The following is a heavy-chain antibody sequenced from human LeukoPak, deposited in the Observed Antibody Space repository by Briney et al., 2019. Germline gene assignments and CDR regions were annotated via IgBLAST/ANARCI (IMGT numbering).Heavy chain of an antibody. V-gene: IGHV3-7*01. CDR2: INPDGRDT. Sequence: GGSLRLSCAASGFTFSSYAMHWVRQAPGKGLEWVAHINPDGRDTYYVDSVKGRFTISRDNAQNSMYLQMNSLRVEDTAVYYCTSWGDTAAEYFQRWGQGTLVTVSS. CDR3: TSWGDTAAEYFQR. CDR1: GFTFSSYA. J-gene: IGHJ1*01. D-gene: IGHD2-21*02.